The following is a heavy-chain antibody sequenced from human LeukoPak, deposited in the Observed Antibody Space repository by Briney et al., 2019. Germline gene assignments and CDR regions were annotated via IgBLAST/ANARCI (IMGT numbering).Heavy chain of an antibody. CDR2: IYYSGST. CDR3: ARRNYYDSSGYFDY. D-gene: IGHD3-22*01. CDR1: GGSISSSSYY. J-gene: IGHJ4*02. Sequence: SETLSLTCTVSGGSISSSSYYWGWIRQPPGKGLEWIGSIYYSGSTYYNPSLKSRVTISVDTSKNQFSLKLSSVTAADTAVYYCARRNYYDSSGYFDYWGQGTLVTVSP. V-gene: IGHV4-39*01.